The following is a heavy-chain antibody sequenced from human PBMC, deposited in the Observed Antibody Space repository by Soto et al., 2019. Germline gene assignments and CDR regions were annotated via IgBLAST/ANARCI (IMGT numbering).Heavy chain of an antibody. V-gene: IGHV3-64D*08. D-gene: IGHD5-12*01. J-gene: IGHJ4*02. CDR3: VKDAWLQLSYFDY. CDR1: GFTFSSYA. CDR2: ISSNGGST. Sequence: QLGGSLRLSCSASGFTFSSYAMHWVRQAPGKGLEYVSAISSNGGSTYYADSVKGRFTISRDNSKNTLYLQMSSLRAEDTAVYYCVKDAWLQLSYFDYWGQGTLVTVSS.